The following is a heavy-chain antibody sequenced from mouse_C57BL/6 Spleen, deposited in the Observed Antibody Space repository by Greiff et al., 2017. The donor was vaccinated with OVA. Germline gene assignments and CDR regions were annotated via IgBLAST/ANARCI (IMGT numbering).Heavy chain of an antibody. J-gene: IGHJ2*01. Sequence: VQGVESGPGLVQPSQSLSITCTVSGFSLTSYGVHWVRQSPGKGLEWLGVIWSGGSTDYNAAFISRLSISKDNSKSQVFFKMNSLQADDTAIYYCARNLGDYDLLGYFDYWGQGTTLSLSS. CDR2: IWSGGST. CDR1: GFSLTSYG. V-gene: IGHV2-2*01. CDR3: ARNLGDYDLLGYFDY. D-gene: IGHD2-13*01.